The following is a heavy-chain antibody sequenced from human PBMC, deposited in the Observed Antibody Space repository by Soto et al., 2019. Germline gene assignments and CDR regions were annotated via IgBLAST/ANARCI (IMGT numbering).Heavy chain of an antibody. D-gene: IGHD6-19*01. Sequence: QVQLVESGGGVVQPGRSLRLSCAASGFTFNNYGMHWVRQAPGKGLEWVAVIWYDGSNKYCADSVKGRFTISRDNSKNTMSLQMDSLRADDTALYYCAREGSDYSSGYLFDYWGQGTPVTVSS. CDR1: GFTFNNYG. J-gene: IGHJ4*02. CDR2: IWYDGSNK. CDR3: AREGSDYSSGYLFDY. V-gene: IGHV3-33*01.